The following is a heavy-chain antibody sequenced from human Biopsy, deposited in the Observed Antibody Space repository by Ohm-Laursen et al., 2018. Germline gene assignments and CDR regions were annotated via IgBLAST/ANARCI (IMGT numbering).Heavy chain of an antibody. V-gene: IGHV2-70*04. CDR3: ARTRAHNFGALEF. D-gene: IGHD1-1*01. CDR1: GFSLSSTGMR. CDR2: IDWDDDK. Sequence: PQTLLLSHSFSGFSLSSTGMRVSSVRQPPGKALECLGRIDWDDDKFYSPSLETRLSLSKDTTTNQVVLTLTDVDPEDTATYYCARTRAHNFGALEFWGQGILVTVSS. J-gene: IGHJ4*01.